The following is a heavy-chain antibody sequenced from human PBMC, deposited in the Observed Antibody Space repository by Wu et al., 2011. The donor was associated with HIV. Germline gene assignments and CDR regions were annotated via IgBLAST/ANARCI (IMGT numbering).Heavy chain of an antibody. Sequence: QVQLVQSGAEVKKPGSSVKVSCKASGGTFSSYAISWVRQAPGQGLEWMGWISPYDGDTKYPQKLQGRVTMTTDTSTSTAYMELRSLRSDDTAVYYCARDDSSGWPEGFDYWGQGTLVTVSS. V-gene: IGHV1-18*01. CDR1: GGTFSSYA. CDR3: ARDDSSGWPEGFDY. J-gene: IGHJ4*02. CDR2: ISPYDGDT. D-gene: IGHD6-19*01.